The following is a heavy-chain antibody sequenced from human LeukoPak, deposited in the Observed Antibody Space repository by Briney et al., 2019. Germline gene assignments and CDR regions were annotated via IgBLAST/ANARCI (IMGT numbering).Heavy chain of an antibody. D-gene: IGHD5-18*01. CDR2: INPNSGGT. J-gene: IGHJ6*03. V-gene: IGHV1-2*02. Sequence: ASVKVSCKASGYTFTGYYMHWVRQAPGQGLEWMGWINPNSGGTNYAQKFQGRVTMIRDTSISTAYMELSRLRSDDTAVYYCASGYSYGPEGYYYYYYMDVWGKGTTVTVSS. CDR3: ASGYSYGPEGYYYYYYMDV. CDR1: GYTFTGYY.